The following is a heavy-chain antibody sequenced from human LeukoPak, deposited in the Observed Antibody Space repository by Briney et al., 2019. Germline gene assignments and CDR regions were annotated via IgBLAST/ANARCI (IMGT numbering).Heavy chain of an antibody. V-gene: IGHV3-30*03. D-gene: IGHD1-26*01. CDR1: GFTFSSYG. J-gene: IGHJ4*02. CDR2: ISDDGSSK. Sequence: GGSLRLSCAAFGFTFSSYGMHWVRQAPGKGLEWVAVISDDGSSKFYADSVKGRFTISRDNSKNTLFLQINSLRPEDTAVYYCARGTELREFDYWGQGTLVTVSS. CDR3: ARGTELREFDY.